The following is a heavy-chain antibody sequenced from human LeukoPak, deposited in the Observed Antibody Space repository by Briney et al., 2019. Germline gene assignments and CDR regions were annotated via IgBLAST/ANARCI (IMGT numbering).Heavy chain of an antibody. CDR1: GGFISSYY. V-gene: IGHV4-4*07. Sequence: SETLSLTCTVSGGFISSYYWSWIRQPAGKGLEWIGRIYTSGSTKYNPSLKSRVTMSEDTSKNQFSLKLSSVTAADTAVYYCARRDARYFDLSLYDYWGQGTLVTVSS. CDR2: IYTSGST. J-gene: IGHJ4*02. D-gene: IGHD3-9*01. CDR3: ARRDARYFDLSLYDY.